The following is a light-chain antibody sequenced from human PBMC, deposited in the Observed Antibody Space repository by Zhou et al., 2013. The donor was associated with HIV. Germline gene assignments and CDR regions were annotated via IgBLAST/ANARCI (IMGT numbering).Light chain of an antibody. CDR1: QGIGTY. CDR3: QQLYAYPIT. CDR2: GAS. J-gene: IGKJ5*01. V-gene: IGKV1-8*01. Sequence: AIVITQSPPSLSASTGDTVTITCRASQGIGTYLAWYQQKPGKAPKLLIYGASTLQSGVPSRFSGSGSGTDFTLTISSLQPEDVATYYCQQLYAYPITFGQGTRL.